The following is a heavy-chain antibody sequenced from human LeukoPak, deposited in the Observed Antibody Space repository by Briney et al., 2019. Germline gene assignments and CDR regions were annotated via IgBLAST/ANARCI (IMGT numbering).Heavy chain of an antibody. CDR3: AELGITMIGGV. Sequence: GGSLRLSCVASGFTFSTYEMNWVRQAPGKGLEWLSYISRSGNLREYADSVKGRFTISRDNAKNSLYLQMNSLRAEDTAVYYCAELGITMIGGVWGKGTTVTISS. D-gene: IGHD3-10*02. V-gene: IGHV3-48*03. CDR2: ISRSGNLR. J-gene: IGHJ6*04. CDR1: GFTFSTYE.